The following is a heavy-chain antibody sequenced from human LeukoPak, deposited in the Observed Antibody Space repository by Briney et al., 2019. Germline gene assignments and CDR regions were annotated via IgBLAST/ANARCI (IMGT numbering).Heavy chain of an antibody. CDR1: GFTFNTYG. D-gene: IGHD2-8*01. CDR3: SEAAYCTRTCFHFSGYAQRPLDS. Sequence: GRSLRLSCVASGFTFNTYGIHWVRQAPGKGLEWVAGISSDGSSKDYADSVKGRFTISRDNSKNTLYLQMNSLRAEDTAVYYCSEAAYCTRTCFHFSGYAQRPLDSWGQGTLVTVSS. V-gene: IGHV3-30*18. CDR2: ISSDGSSK. J-gene: IGHJ4*02.